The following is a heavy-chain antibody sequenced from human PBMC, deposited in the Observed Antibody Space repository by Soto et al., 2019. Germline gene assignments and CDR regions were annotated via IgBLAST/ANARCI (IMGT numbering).Heavy chain of an antibody. V-gene: IGHV1-2*02. CDR1: GYTFTGYY. CDR3: ARATVTRGCYFDY. Sequence: ASVKVSCKASGYTFTGYYMHWVRQAPGQGLEWMGWINPNSGGTNYNPSLKSRVTISVDKSKNQFSLKLSSVTAADTAVYYCARATVTRGCYFDYWGQGTLVTVSS. D-gene: IGHD4-17*01. J-gene: IGHJ4*02. CDR2: INPNSGGT.